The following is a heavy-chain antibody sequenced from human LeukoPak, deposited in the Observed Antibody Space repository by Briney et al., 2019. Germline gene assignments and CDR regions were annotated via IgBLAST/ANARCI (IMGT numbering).Heavy chain of an antibody. V-gene: IGHV6-1*01. Sequence: SQTLSLTCAISGDSVSSNSAAWNWIRQSPSRGLEWLGRTYYRSKWYNDYAVSVKSRITINPDTSKNQFSLQLDSVTPEDTAVYYCARDHYYGSGSLAYYYYMDVWGKGTTVTISS. CDR2: TYYRSKWYN. CDR3: ARDHYYGSGSLAYYYYMDV. CDR1: GDSVSSNSAA. J-gene: IGHJ6*03. D-gene: IGHD3-10*01.